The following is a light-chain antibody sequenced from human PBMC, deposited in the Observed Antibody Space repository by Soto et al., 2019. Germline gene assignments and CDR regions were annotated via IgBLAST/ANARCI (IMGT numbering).Light chain of an antibody. CDR2: GAS. J-gene: IGKJ1*01. Sequence: DIVMTQSPATLSVXPXXRATLSCRASQSVANNVAWYQQKPGQPPRLLIYGASTRAAGVPARFSGSGYGRQFSLTISSLQSEDFAIYHCQQHNNWPPWTFGQGTKVEV. V-gene: IGKV3-15*01. CDR1: QSVANN. CDR3: QQHNNWPPWT.